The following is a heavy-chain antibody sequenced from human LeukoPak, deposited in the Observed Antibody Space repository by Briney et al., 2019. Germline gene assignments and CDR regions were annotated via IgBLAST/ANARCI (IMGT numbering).Heavy chain of an antibody. D-gene: IGHD1-26*01. CDR1: GYTFTSYD. CDR3: ATGPPGGSHLKGHAFDI. V-gene: IGHV1-24*01. J-gene: IGHJ3*02. Sequence: GASVKVSCKASGYTFTSYDINWVRQAPGKGLEWMGGFDPEDGETIYAQKFQGRVTMTEDTSTDTAYMELSSLRSEDTAVYYCATGPPGGSHLKGHAFDIWGQGTMVTVSS. CDR2: FDPEDGET.